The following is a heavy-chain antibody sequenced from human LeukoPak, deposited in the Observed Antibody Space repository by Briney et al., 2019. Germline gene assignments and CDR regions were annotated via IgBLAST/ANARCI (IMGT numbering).Heavy chain of an antibody. CDR2: VHPGDSDI. Sequence: PGESLKISCKGSGYTFTNYWIGWVRQMPGKGREWMGIVHPGDSDIRYNPSFEGQVTISADKSTTTAYLQWTSLKASDSAMYFCARDMNNGLLPDYWGQGTLVTVSS. CDR3: ARDMNNGLLPDY. D-gene: IGHD2-21*02. J-gene: IGHJ4*02. V-gene: IGHV5-51*01. CDR1: GYTFTNYW.